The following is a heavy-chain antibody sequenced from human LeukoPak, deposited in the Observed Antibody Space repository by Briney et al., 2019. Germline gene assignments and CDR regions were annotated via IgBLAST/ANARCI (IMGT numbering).Heavy chain of an antibody. D-gene: IGHD2-2*01. CDR2: IYTSGST. V-gene: IGHV4-4*07. J-gene: IGHJ5*02. Sequence: SETLSLTCTVSGGSTSSYYWSWIRQPAGKGLEWIGRIYTSGSTNYNPSLKSRVTMSVDTSKNQFSLKLSSVTAADTAVYYCARDVVVPAADWFDPWGQGTLVTVSS. CDR3: ARDVVVPAADWFDP. CDR1: GGSTSSYY.